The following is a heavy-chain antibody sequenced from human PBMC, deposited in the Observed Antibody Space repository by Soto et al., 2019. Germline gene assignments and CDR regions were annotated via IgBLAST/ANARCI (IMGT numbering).Heavy chain of an antibody. J-gene: IGHJ6*02. V-gene: IGHV1-18*01. CDR2: ISLYNGDT. D-gene: IGHD2-21*02. CDR3: ASSYYGGNSPYYYGMDV. Sequence: ASVKVSCKASGYTFNSYGINWVRQARGQGLELIGWISLYNGDTDYAQKFQGRVTVTTDTSTSTAYMELGSLRSDDTAVYYCASSYYGGNSPYYYGMDVWGQGTTVTVSS. CDR1: GYTFNSYG.